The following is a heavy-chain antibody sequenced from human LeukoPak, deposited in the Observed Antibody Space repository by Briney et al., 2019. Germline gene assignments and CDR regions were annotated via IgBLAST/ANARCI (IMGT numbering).Heavy chain of an antibody. J-gene: IGHJ3*02. V-gene: IGHV3-23*01. Sequence: GGSLRLSCAASGFTFSSYAMSWVRQAPGKGLEWVSAISGSGGSTYYADSVKGRFTISRDNSKNTLYLQMNSLRAEDTAVYYCAETPRYDFWSGYPHDAFDIWGQGTMVTVSS. CDR3: AETPRYDFWSGYPHDAFDI. CDR1: GFTFSSYA. CDR2: ISGSGGST. D-gene: IGHD3-3*01.